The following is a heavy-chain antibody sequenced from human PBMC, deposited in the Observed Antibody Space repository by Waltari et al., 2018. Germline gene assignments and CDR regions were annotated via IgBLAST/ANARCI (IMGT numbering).Heavy chain of an antibody. Sequence: EVQLVESGAHVIKPGGYLGFSWEASSFNVGSYYRNWVSKAPGKGLEFVSNPYLAGNTYYSAYANGRFSFPSDNSKNTAYLQMYSLRAEDPAVYYCARCNTKYGMDVWGQGTTVTVSS. J-gene: IGHJ6*02. CDR1: SFNVGSYY. CDR3: ARCNTKYGMDV. CDR2: PYLAGNT. D-gene: IGHD3-10*01. V-gene: IGHV3-53*01.